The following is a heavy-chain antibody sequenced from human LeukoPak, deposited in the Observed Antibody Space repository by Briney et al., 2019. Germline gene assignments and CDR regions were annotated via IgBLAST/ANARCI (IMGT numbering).Heavy chain of an antibody. Sequence: ASVKVSCKASGFTFTSSAMQWVRQARGQRLEWIGWIVVGSGNTNYAQKFQERFTITRDMSTSQVYMELSSLRSEDTAVYYCAADRYYYDSSGYWGANYYYMDVWGKGTTVTISS. V-gene: IGHV1-58*02. CDR2: IVVGSGNT. D-gene: IGHD3-22*01. CDR1: GFTFTSSA. J-gene: IGHJ6*03. CDR3: AADRYYYDSSGYWGANYYYMDV.